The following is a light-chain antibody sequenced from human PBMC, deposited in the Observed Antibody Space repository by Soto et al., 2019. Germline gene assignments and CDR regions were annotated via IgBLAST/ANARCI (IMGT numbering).Light chain of an antibody. J-gene: IGKJ3*01. Sequence: DIHMTQSPSTLSASVGDRVTITCRASQSVSYWLAWYQQKPGKAPKLLIHDASTLESGLPSRFRGGGSGQEFTLTISGLQPDDFATYYCQQYGFRFGPGTKV. CDR2: DAS. CDR3: QQYGFR. V-gene: IGKV1-5*01. CDR1: QSVSYW.